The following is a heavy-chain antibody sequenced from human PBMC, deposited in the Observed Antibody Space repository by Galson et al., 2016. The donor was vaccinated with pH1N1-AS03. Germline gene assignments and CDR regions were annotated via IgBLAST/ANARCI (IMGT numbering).Heavy chain of an antibody. Sequence: CAISGDSVSSDSAAWNWIRQSPSRGLEWLGRTYYRSRWYNDYAPSLSSRVSFTADTSKNQFSLHLTSVTPEDSATYFCVRDFHGDVFGYWGQGTLVTVSS. J-gene: IGHJ4*02. CDR2: TYYRSRWYN. CDR3: VRDFHGDVFGY. V-gene: IGHV6-1*01. CDR1: GDSVSSDSAA. D-gene: IGHD4-17*01.